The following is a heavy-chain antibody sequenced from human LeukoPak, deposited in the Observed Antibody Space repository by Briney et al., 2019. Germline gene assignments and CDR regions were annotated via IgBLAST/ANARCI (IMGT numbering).Heavy chain of an antibody. V-gene: IGHV1-18*01. Sequence: ASVKVSCKASGYTFTSYGISWVRQAPGQGLEWMGWISAYNGNTNYAQKLQGRVTMTTDTSTSTAYMELRSLRSDDTAVYYCARVIRSTVPRRRDYYYYYMDVWGKGTTVTVSS. J-gene: IGHJ6*03. CDR1: GYTFTSYG. D-gene: IGHD4-17*01. CDR3: ARVIRSTVPRRRDYYYYYMDV. CDR2: ISAYNGNT.